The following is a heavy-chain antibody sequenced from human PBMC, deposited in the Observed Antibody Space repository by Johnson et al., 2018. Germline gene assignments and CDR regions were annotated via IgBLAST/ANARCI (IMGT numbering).Heavy chain of an antibody. Sequence: VQLVESGGGVVQPGRSLRLSCAASGFTFSSYAMHWVRQAPGKGLERVAVISYDGSNKYYADSVKGRFTISRDNAKNSLYLQMNSLGAEDTAVYYCAGEVGSGWSNYCYYGMDVWGQGTTVTVSS. V-gene: IGHV3-30-3*01. J-gene: IGHJ6*02. CDR3: AGEVGSGWSNYCYYGMDV. CDR1: GFTFSSYA. CDR2: ISYDGSNK. D-gene: IGHD6-19*01.